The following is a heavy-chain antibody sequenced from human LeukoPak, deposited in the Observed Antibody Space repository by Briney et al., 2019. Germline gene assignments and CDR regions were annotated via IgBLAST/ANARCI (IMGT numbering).Heavy chain of an antibody. CDR3: ARGGGYRSFDY. V-gene: IGHV4-30-2*01. D-gene: IGHD1-26*01. CDR2: IYHSGHT. Sequence: PSQTLSLTCAVSGGSISSGGYSWSWIRQPPGKGLEWIGYIYHSGHTYYNPSLKSRVTISVDRSKNQFSLKLSSVTAADTAVYFCARGGGYRSFDYWGQGTLATVFS. CDR1: GGSISSGGYS. J-gene: IGHJ4*02.